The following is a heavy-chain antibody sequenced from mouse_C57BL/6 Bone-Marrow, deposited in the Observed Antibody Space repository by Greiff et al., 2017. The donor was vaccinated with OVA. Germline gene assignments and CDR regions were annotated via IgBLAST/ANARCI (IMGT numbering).Heavy chain of an antibody. J-gene: IGHJ2*01. Sequence: EVKLVESGGDLVKPGGSLKLSCAASGFTFSSYGMSWVRQTPDKRLEWVATISSGGSYTYYPDSVKGRFTISRDNAKNTLYLQMSSPKSEDTAMYYCARHYYGSSYYWGQGTTLTVSS. V-gene: IGHV5-6*01. CDR2: ISSGGSYT. CDR3: ARHYYGSSYY. D-gene: IGHD1-1*01. CDR1: GFTFSSYG.